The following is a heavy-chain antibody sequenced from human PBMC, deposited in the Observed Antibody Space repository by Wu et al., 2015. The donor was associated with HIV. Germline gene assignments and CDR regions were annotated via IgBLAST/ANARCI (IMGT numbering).Heavy chain of an antibody. J-gene: IGHJ4*02. D-gene: IGHD2-2*02. CDR1: GGTFSYSA. CDR3: TRAARGSCPTTSCYTLDS. V-gene: IGHV1-69*04. CDR2: IIPIFGKT. Sequence: QLVQSGAEVKKPGSSVKVSCKASGGTFSYSAIAWVRQAPGQGLEWMGRIIPIFGKTNYAQKFQGRVTFTRNTSMSTAYMELSSLRSEDTAVYYCTRAARGSCPTTSCYTLDSWGQGTPVTVSS.